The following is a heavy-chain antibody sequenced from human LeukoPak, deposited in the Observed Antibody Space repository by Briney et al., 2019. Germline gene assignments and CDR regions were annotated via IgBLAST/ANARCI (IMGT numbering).Heavy chain of an antibody. V-gene: IGHV3-30*18. CDR3: AKDLLLS. CDR2: ISYDGSNK. Sequence: SGGSLRLSCAASGFTFSSYGMHWVRQAPGKGLEWVAVISYDGSNKYYADSVKGRFTISRDNSKNTLYLQMNSLRAEDTAVYYCAKDLLLSWGQGTLVTASS. D-gene: IGHD3-10*01. J-gene: IGHJ5*02. CDR1: GFTFSSYG.